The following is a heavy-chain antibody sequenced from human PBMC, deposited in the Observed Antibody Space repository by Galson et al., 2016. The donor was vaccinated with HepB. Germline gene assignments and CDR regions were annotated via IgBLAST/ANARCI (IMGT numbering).Heavy chain of an antibody. J-gene: IGHJ4*02. D-gene: IGHD3-10*01. V-gene: IGHV2-70*01. CDR1: AFSLSTNGMC. CDR2: IDWDDFK. CDR3: ARIPNYYGSGSYYTFDY. Sequence: PALVKPTQTLTLTCTFSAFSLSTNGMCVGWIRQPPGKALEWLAVIDWDDFKYYSTSLKTRLTISKDPTTNQVVLTMTNMDPVDTATYYCARIPNYYGSGSYYTFDYWGQGILVTVSS.